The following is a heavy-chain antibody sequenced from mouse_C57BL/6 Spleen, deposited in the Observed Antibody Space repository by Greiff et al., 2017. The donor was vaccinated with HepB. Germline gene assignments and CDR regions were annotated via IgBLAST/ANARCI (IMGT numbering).Heavy chain of an antibody. CDR3: ARRALREYFDV. Sequence: VKLQQPGAELVMPGASVKLSCKASGYTFTSYWMHWVKQRPGQGLEWIGEIDPSDSYTNYNQKFKGKSTLTVDKSSSTAYMQLSSLTSEDSAVYYCARRALREYFDVWGTGTTVTVSS. CDR2: IDPSDSYT. D-gene: IGHD2-4*01. J-gene: IGHJ1*03. CDR1: GYTFTSYW. V-gene: IGHV1-69*01.